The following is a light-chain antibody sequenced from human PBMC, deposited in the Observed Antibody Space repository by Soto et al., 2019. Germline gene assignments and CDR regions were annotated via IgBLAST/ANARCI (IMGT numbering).Light chain of an antibody. CDR2: EGG. CDR3: SSFEAGTTYV. J-gene: IGLJ1*01. CDR1: SSVVGTYNL. V-gene: IGLV2-23*01. Sequence: QSVLTQPASVSGSPGQSIALSCTGTSSVVGTYNLVSWYQQHPGKAPKLLISEGGKRPSGVSDRFSGSKSGNTASLTISGLQAEDEADSYSSSFEAGTTYVFGTGTKVTVL.